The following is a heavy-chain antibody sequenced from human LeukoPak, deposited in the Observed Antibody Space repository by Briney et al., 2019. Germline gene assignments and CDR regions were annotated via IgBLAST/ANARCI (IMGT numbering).Heavy chain of an antibody. CDR1: GFTFSSYW. J-gene: IGHJ4*02. CDR3: ARASGSGYRGADY. CDR2: IKQDGSEK. Sequence: PGGSLRLSCAASGFTFSSYWMSWVRQAPGKGLEWVANIKQDGSEKYYVDSVKGRFTISRDNAKNSLYLQMNSLRAEDTAVYYCARASGSGYRGADYWGQGTLVTVSS. V-gene: IGHV3-7*01. D-gene: IGHD3-22*01.